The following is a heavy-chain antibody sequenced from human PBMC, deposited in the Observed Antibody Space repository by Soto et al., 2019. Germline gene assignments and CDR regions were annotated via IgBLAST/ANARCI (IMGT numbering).Heavy chain of an antibody. D-gene: IGHD6-13*01. CDR3: ARHHGSPGSYFGLDV. CDR2: IYPDDSDT. V-gene: IGHV5-51*01. Sequence: GESLKISCKGSGYSFTSYWINWVRQMPGKGLEWMGIIYPDDSDTRYSPSFQGQVTISADKSIDTAYLQWRSLKASDTAVYYCARHHGSPGSYFGLDVWGQGTTVTVSS. CDR1: GYSFTSYW. J-gene: IGHJ6*02.